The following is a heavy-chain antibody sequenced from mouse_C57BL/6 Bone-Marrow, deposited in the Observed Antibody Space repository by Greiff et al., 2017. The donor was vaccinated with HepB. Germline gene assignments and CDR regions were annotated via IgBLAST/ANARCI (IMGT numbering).Heavy chain of an antibody. V-gene: IGHV5-17*01. CDR3: ARSPDGYYVDY. J-gene: IGHJ2*01. D-gene: IGHD2-3*01. CDR1: GFTFSDYG. CDR2: ISSGSSTI. Sequence: EVHLVESGGSLVKPGGSLKLSCAASGFTFSDYGMHWVRQAPEKGLEWVAYISSGSSTIYYADTVKGRFTISRDNAKNTLFLQMTSLRSEDTAMYYCARSPDGYYVDYWGQGTTLTVSS.